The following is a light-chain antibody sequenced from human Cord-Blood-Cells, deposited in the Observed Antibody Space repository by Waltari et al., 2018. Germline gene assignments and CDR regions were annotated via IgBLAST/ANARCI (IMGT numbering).Light chain of an antibody. V-gene: IGLV2-23*01. J-gene: IGLJ1*01. CDR2: EGS. CDR3: CSYAGSSFYV. CDR1: SSDVGRYNL. Sequence: QSALTQPASVSGSPGQSLTIPCTGTSSDVGRYNLVSWYHQHPGKAPKLMIYEGSKRPSGVSNRFSGSKSGNTASLTISGLQAEDEADYYCCSYAGSSFYVFGTGTKVTVL.